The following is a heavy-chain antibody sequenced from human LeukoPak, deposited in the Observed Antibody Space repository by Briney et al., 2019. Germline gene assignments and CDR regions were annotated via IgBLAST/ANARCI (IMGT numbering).Heavy chain of an antibody. D-gene: IGHD2-21*01. CDR3: AEHLFYYYGMDV. CDR1: GGPISSSSYY. CDR2: IYYSGST. J-gene: IGHJ6*02. Sequence: NPSETLSLTCTVSGGPISSSSYYWGWIRQPPGKGLEWIGSIYYSGSTYYNPSLKSRVTISVDTSKNQFSLKLSSVTAADTAVYYCAEHLFYYYGMDVWGQGTTVTVSS. V-gene: IGHV4-39*01.